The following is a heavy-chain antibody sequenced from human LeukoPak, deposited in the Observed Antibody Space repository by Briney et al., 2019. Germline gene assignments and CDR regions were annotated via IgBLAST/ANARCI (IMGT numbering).Heavy chain of an antibody. V-gene: IGHV3-21*04. CDR1: GFTFSSYS. Sequence: GGSLRLSCAASGFTFSSYSMNWVRQAPGKGLEWVSSISSSSSYIYYADSVKGRFTIPRDNSKNTLYLQMDSLRVEDTATYYCAKVPYSDYGSGRPPFMDVWGQGTTVAVSS. CDR3: AKVPYSDYGSGRPPFMDV. J-gene: IGHJ6*02. CDR2: ISSSSSYI. D-gene: IGHD3-10*01.